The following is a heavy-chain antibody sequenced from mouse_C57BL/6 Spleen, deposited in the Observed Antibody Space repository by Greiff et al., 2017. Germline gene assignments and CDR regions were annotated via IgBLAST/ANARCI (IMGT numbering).Heavy chain of an antibody. D-gene: IGHD1-1*01. J-gene: IGHJ2*01. CDR1: GFTFSSYG. CDR3: ARRGSSCDY. Sequence: EVKLVESGGDLVKPGGSLKLSCAASGFTFSSYGMSWVRQTPDKRLEWVATISSGGSYTYYPDSVKGRFTISRDNAKNTLYLQMSSLKSEDTAMYYCARRGSSCDYWGQGTTLTVSS. V-gene: IGHV5-6*02. CDR2: ISSGGSYT.